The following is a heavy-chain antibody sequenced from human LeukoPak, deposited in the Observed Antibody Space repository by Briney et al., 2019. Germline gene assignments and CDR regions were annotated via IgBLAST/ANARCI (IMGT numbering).Heavy chain of an antibody. CDR2: ISSSSSYI. CDR1: GFTFSSYN. Sequence: GGSLRLSCAASGFTFSSYNMNWVRQAPGKGLEWVSSISSSSSYIYYADSVKGRFTISRDNAKNSLYLRMNSLRAEDTAVYYCARGSVLTLDYWGQGTLVTVSS. J-gene: IGHJ4*02. CDR3: ARGSVLTLDY. V-gene: IGHV3-21*01.